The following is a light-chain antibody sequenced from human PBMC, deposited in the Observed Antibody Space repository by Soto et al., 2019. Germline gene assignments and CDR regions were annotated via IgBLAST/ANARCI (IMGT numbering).Light chain of an antibody. CDR2: YDD. CDR1: WSNIGNNA. V-gene: IGLV1-36*01. J-gene: IGLJ2*01. Sequence: QSVLTQAPSVSEAPRQRVTISCSGSWSNIGNNAVNWYQQLPGKAPKLLIYYDDLLSSGVSDRFSGSKSGTSASLAISGLQSEDEADYYCAVWDDNLNGVVFGGGTKLTVL. CDR3: AVWDDNLNGVV.